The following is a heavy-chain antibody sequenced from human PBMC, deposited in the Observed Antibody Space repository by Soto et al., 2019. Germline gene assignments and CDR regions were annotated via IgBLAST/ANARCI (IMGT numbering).Heavy chain of an antibody. CDR1: GFTFSSFA. CDR3: AKDANAA. V-gene: IGHV3-23*01. Sequence: EEQLLESGGGLLQPGGSLRLSCAASGFTFSSFAMSWVRQAPGKGLGWVSGITASGTSTFYADSVKGRVTISRDNSKSTLYLRMNGLTAEDTAVYYCAKDANAAWGQGTLVTVSS. J-gene: IGHJ5*02. D-gene: IGHD1-1*01. CDR2: ITASGTST.